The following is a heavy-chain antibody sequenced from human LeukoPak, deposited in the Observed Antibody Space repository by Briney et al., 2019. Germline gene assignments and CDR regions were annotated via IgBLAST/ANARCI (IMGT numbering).Heavy chain of an antibody. D-gene: IGHD6-19*01. CDR3: ARGWYSSGWYYFDY. Sequence: GASVKVSCKASGYTFTSYDINWVRQATGQGLEWMGWMNPNSGNTGYAQKFQGRVTMTRNTSISTAYMELSSLRSEDTAVYYCARGWYSSGWYYFDYWGQGTLVTVSS. V-gene: IGHV1-8*01. CDR2: MNPNSGNT. J-gene: IGHJ4*02. CDR1: GYTFTSYD.